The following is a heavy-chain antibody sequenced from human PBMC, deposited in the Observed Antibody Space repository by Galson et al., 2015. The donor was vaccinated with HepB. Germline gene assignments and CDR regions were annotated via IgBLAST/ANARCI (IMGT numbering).Heavy chain of an antibody. Sequence: TLSLTCTVSGGSLRSGDYYWSWIRQPPGKGLEWIGDIQYSGSTSYKPSLKSRVAISLHTSKKQFFLKLSSVTAADTAVYSCAIVVKYFSSYDSAGFYDSWGQGTLVTVSS. CDR2: IQYSGST. CDR3: AIVVKYFSSYDSAGFYDS. J-gene: IGHJ5*01. CDR1: GGSLRSGDYY. V-gene: IGHV4-30-4*01. D-gene: IGHD3-22*01.